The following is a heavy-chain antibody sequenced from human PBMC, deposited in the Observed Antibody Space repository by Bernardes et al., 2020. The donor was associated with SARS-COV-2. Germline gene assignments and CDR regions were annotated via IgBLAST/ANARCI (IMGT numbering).Heavy chain of an antibody. V-gene: IGHV4-59*12. J-gene: IGHJ4*02. Sequence: PEPLSLTCVVSGDSLSNCSWIWLRQTPGRGLEWIGSITYSGSSEYNLTHKSRVTISVDTSKSQFSLVLRSVTAADTAVYYCARDRGEVQTLLGVVTGPQYYDFWGQGTLVTVYS. CDR3: ARDRGEVQTLLGVVTGPQYYDF. D-gene: IGHD3-3*01. CDR1: GDSLSNCS. CDR2: ITYSGSS.